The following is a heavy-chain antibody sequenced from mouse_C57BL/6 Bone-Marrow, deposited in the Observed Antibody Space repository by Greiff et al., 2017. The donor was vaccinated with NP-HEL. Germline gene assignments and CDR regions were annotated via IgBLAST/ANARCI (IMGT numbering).Heavy chain of an antibody. CDR3: ARRSVYGSSPFAY. D-gene: IGHD1-1*01. CDR2: IYPSDSET. J-gene: IGHJ3*01. Sequence: QVQLQQPGAELVRPGSSVKLSCKASGYTFTSYWMHWVKQRPIQGLEWIGNIYPSDSETHYNQKFKDKATLTVDKSSSTAYMQLSSLTSEDSAVYYCARRSVYGSSPFAYWGQGTLVTVSA. V-gene: IGHV1-52*01. CDR1: GYTFTSYW.